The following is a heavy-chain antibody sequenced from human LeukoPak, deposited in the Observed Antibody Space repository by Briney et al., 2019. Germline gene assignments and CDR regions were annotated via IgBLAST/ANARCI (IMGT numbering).Heavy chain of an antibody. D-gene: IGHD3-10*01. J-gene: IGHJ5*02. Sequence: HPGGSLRLSCVASGFALSTTYMSWVRQAPGKGLEWVSVLYDGDNANYGDSVKGRFTVSRDISTNTLYLQMNSLRVDDTAVYYCARVYGSGSFNLWGQGTLVTVSS. CDR1: GFALSTTY. V-gene: IGHV3-66*01. CDR2: LYDGDNA. CDR3: ARVYGSGSFNL.